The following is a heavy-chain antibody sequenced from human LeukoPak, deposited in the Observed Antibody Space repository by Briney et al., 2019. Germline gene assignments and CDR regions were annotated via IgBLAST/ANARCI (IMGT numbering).Heavy chain of an antibody. J-gene: IGHJ4*02. CDR1: GFTFSSYA. Sequence: PGGSLRLSCAASGFTFSSYAMHWVRQAPGKGLEWVAVISYDGSNKYYADSVKGRFTISRDNSKNTLYLQMNSLRAEDTAVYYCARDKYGDYGADYWGQGTLVTVSS. D-gene: IGHD4-17*01. V-gene: IGHV3-30-3*01. CDR2: ISYDGSNK. CDR3: ARDKYGDYGADY.